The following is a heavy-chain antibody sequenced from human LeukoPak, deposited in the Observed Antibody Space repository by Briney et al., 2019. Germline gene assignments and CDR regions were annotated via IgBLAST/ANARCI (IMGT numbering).Heavy chain of an antibody. V-gene: IGHV3-66*01. D-gene: IGHD6-13*01. Sequence: GGSVRLSCAASGFTVSSNYMSWVRQAPGKGLEWVSVIYSGGSTYYADSVKGRFTISRDNSKNTLYLQMNSLRAEDTAVYYCARGRIAAAGTRYYGMDVWGQGTTVTVSS. CDR2: IYSGGST. CDR3: ARGRIAAAGTRYYGMDV. J-gene: IGHJ6*02. CDR1: GFTVSSNY.